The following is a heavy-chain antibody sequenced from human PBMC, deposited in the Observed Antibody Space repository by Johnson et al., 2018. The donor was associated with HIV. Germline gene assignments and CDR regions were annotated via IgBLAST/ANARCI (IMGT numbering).Heavy chain of an antibody. CDR1: GFTFTNFW. J-gene: IGHJ3*02. CDR2: IKQDGSEK. D-gene: IGHD2-21*01. CDR3: VRDDGSDYEAFDI. V-gene: IGHV3-7*05. Sequence: EVQVVESGGGLVQPGGSLRLSCAASGFTFTNFWMSWVRQAPGKGLEWVADIKQDGSEKYYLDPGKGRFTISRDNARKSRYLQMNNLTAEDTAVYYCVRDDGSDYEAFDIWGQGTMVTVSS.